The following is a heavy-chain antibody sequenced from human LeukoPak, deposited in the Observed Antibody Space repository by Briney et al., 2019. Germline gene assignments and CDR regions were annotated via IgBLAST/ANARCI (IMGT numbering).Heavy chain of an antibody. D-gene: IGHD6-19*01. V-gene: IGHV4-59*08. CDR3: ARHKYSSGWPPEGAFDI. CDR1: GGSISSSYY. J-gene: IGHJ3*02. CDR2: IYYSEST. Sequence: SETLSLTCAVSGGSISSSYYWSWIRQPPGKGLEWIGYIYYSESTNYNPSLKSRVTISVDTSKNQFSLKLSSVTAADTAVYYCARHKYSSGWPPEGAFDIWGQGTMVTVSS.